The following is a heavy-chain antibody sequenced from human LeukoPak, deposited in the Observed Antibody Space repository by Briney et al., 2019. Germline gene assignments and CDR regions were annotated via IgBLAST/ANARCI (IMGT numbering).Heavy chain of an antibody. V-gene: IGHV3-30*18. D-gene: IGHD5-18*01. CDR3: AKDADTATIIYWYFDL. CDR1: GLTLTTFG. CDR2: ISDDGSNR. Sequence: PGRSLRLSCTASGLTLTTFGMHWVRQAPGKGLEWVAVISDDGSNRYYADSVKGRFTISRDNSKNTLYLQMNSLRAEDTAMYYCAKDADTATIIYWYFDLWGRGTLVTVSS. J-gene: IGHJ2*01.